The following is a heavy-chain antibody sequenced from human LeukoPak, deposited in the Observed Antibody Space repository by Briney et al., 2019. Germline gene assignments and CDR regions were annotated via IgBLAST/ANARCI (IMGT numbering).Heavy chain of an antibody. Sequence: SETLSLTCTVSGGSISSSSYYWGWIRHPPGKGLEWIGSIYYSGSTYYNPPLKSRVTISEDTSKNQFSLKLSSVTAADTAVYYCARGLRFQWLPLFDYWGQGTLVTVSS. J-gene: IGHJ4*02. D-gene: IGHD5-24*01. CDR1: GGSISSSSYY. CDR3: ARGLRFQWLPLFDY. V-gene: IGHV4-39*01. CDR2: IYYSGST.